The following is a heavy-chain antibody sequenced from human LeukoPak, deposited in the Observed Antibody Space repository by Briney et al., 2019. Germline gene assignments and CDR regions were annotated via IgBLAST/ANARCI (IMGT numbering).Heavy chain of an antibody. CDR1: GFTFSSYA. CDR3: ARRGGITLLGWTWRDNWFDP. D-gene: IGHD3-10*01. Sequence: GGSPRLSCAASGFTFSSYAMHWVRQAPGKGLEWVAVISYDGSNKYYADSVKGRFTISRDNSKNTLYLQMNSLRAEDTAVYYCARRGGITLLGWTWRDNWFDPWGQGTLVTVSA. CDR2: ISYDGSNK. V-gene: IGHV3-30*04. J-gene: IGHJ5*02.